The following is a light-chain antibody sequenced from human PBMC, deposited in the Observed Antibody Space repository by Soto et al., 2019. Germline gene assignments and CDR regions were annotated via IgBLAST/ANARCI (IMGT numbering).Light chain of an antibody. CDR3: QHYNSYSEA. CDR1: QDIGYC. CDR2: AAL. J-gene: IGKJ1*01. Sequence: DIQMTQSPLSVSASVGDRVIITCRASQDIGYCLAWYQQIPGKAPKLLIYAALSLQSGVSSRFSGSGSGTNFTLTINSLQPDDFATYYCQHYNSYSEAFGQGTKWIS. V-gene: IGKV1D-16*01.